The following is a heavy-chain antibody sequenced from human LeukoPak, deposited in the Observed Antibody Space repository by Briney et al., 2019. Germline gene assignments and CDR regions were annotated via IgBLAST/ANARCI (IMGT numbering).Heavy chain of an antibody. J-gene: IGHJ4*02. Sequence: GGSLRLSCVASEFVFSSHAMTWVRQAPGKGLEWISSITSSSSDIFYADSVRGRFTIPRDNANNALHLQMNSLRAEDAAVYYCARVFWETVNTGYYSDFWGQGTLVTVSS. D-gene: IGHD3-22*01. CDR1: EFVFSSHA. CDR3: ARVFWETVNTGYYSDF. V-gene: IGHV3-21*01. CDR2: ITSSSSDI.